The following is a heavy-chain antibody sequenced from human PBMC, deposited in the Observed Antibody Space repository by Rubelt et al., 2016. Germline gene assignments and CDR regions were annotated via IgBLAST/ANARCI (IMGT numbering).Heavy chain of an antibody. V-gene: IGHV4-34*02. CDR3: GLAPPSHGRRYGMDV. D-gene: IGHD6-13*01. CDR2: ITHSGST. J-gene: IGHJ6*02. CDR1: DGSFSAYY. Sequence: QVQLRQWGAGLLKPSETLSLTCAVYDGSFSAYYWSWIRQPPGQGLEWIGEITHSGSTYYTSYLQSRVSISVAPSKTQLSLKLSSMTAADTAVDYCGLAPPSHGRRYGMDVWGQGTTVTVSS.